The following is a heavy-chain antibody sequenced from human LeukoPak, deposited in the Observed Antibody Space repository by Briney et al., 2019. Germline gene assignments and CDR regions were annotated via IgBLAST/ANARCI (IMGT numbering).Heavy chain of an antibody. CDR3: ARVRVTNNWFDP. V-gene: IGHV3-7*01. CDR2: IKQDGSEK. D-gene: IGHD4-17*01. CDR1: GFTFSSYW. Sequence: GGSLRLSCAASGFTFSSYWMSWVRQGPGKGLEWVANIKQDGSEKYYVDSVKGRFTIPRDNAKNSLYLQMNSLRAEDTAVYYCARVRVTNNWFDPWGQGTLVTVSS. J-gene: IGHJ5*02.